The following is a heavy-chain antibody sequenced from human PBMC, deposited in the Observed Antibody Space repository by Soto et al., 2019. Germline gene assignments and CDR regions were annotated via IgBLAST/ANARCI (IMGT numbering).Heavy chain of an antibody. CDR3: AKGRLAVTTGYIFDY. D-gene: IGHD4-17*01. V-gene: IGHV3-23*01. J-gene: IGHJ4*02. CDR2: ISGSGGST. Sequence: EVQLLESGGGLVQPGGSLRLSCAATGYTFSSYAMSWVRQAPGKGLEWVSAISGSGGSTYYADSVKGRFTISRDNSKNTLYLQMNSLRAEDTAVYYCAKGRLAVTTGYIFDYWGQGTLVTVSS. CDR1: GYTFSSYA.